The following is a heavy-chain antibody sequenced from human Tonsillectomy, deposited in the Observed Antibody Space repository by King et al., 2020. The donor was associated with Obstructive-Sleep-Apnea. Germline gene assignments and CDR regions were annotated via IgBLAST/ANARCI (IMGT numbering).Heavy chain of an antibody. CDR3: AKDPGRLVHNIDY. V-gene: IGHV3-9*01. CDR2: ISWNRGSI. D-gene: IGHD6-19*01. CDR1: GFTFDDYA. J-gene: IGHJ4*02. Sequence: VQLVESGGGLVQPGRSLRLSCAASGFTFDDYAMHWVRQAPGKGLALVSGISWNRGSIGYADSVKGRFTISRDNAKNSLYLQMNSLRAEDTALYYCAKDPGRLVHNIDYWGQGTLVTVAS.